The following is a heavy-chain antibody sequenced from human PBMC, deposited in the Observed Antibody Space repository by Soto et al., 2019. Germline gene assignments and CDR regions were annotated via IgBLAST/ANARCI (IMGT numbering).Heavy chain of an antibody. CDR1: GGSISSFY. CDR2: IYYSGST. J-gene: IGHJ5*02. CDR3: ARGFTVTTPYNWFEP. Sequence: SETLSLTCTVSGGSISSFYWSWIRQPPGKGLEWIGYIYYSGSTNYNPSLQSRVTISVDTSKNQFSLKLTSVTAADTAVYYCARGFTVTTPYNWFEPWGQGTLVTVSS. D-gene: IGHD4-4*01. V-gene: IGHV4-59*01.